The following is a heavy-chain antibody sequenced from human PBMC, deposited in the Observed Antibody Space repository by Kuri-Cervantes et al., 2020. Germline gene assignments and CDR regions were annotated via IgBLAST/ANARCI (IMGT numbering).Heavy chain of an antibody. CDR3: ARDYYGSGNLAGMDV. Sequence: GGSLRLFCAASGFTFSSYAMSWVRQAPGKGLEWVAVIWYGGSNKNYADSVKGRFTISRDNSKNTLSLQMNSLRVEDTAVYYCARDYYGSGNLAGMDVWGQGTTVTVSS. CDR1: GFTFSSYA. D-gene: IGHD3-10*01. J-gene: IGHJ6*02. V-gene: IGHV3-33*08. CDR2: IWYGGSNK.